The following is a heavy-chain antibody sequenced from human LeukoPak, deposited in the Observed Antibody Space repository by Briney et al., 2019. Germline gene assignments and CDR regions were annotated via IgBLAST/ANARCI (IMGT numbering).Heavy chain of an antibody. CDR1: GFTFSIYA. CDR3: AKDAPQSSSSGA. D-gene: IGHD6-6*01. V-gene: IGHV3-23*01. CDR2: ISGGGGST. Sequence: GGSLRLSCAASGFTFSIYALSWVRQAPGKGLEWVSAISGGGGSTYYADSVKGRFTISRDNSKNTLYPQMNSLRAEDTAVYYCAKDAPQSSSSGALGQGTLVTVSS. J-gene: IGHJ5*02.